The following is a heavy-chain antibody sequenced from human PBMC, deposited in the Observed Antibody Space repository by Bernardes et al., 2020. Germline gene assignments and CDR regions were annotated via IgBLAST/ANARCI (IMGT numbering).Heavy chain of an antibody. CDR1: CGPISSSNW. CDR2: IYHSGST. D-gene: IGHD2-15*01. Sequence: TLSLTCAVPCGPISSSNWWRWVRQPPGKGLEWIGEIYHSGSTNYNPSLKSRVTIPVDKSKNQFSLKLSSVTAAATAVYYCARGCCSGGSCSFLGYWGQGTLGTGSS. J-gene: IGHJ4*02. CDR3: ARGCCSGGSCSFLGY. V-gene: IGHV4-4*02.